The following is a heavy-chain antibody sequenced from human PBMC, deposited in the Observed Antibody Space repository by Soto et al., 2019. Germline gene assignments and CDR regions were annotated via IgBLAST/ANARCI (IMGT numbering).Heavy chain of an antibody. CDR2: IWYDGSNK. CDR3: ASSSGPFDY. V-gene: IGHV3-33*01. Sequence: QVQLVESGGGVVQPGRSLRLSCAASGFTFSSYGMHWVRQAPGKGLEWVAVIWYDGSNKYYADSVKGRFTISRDNSKNTLYLQMNSLRAEDTAVYYCASSSGPFDYWGQGTLVTVSS. CDR1: GFTFSSYG. J-gene: IGHJ4*02. D-gene: IGHD6-19*01.